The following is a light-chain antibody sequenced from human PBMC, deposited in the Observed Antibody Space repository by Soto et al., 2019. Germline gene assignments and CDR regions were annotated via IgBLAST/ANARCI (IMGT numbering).Light chain of an antibody. CDR2: DDN. V-gene: IGLV1-51*01. J-gene: IGLJ1*01. CDR1: SSNIGGNS. Sequence: QSVMTQPPSVSAAPGQKVTISCSGSSSNIGGNSVSWYQQLPGTAPKLLIYDDNKPPSGIPDRFSGSKSGTSATLGITGFQTGDEADYYCGSWDSRLSAYVFVTGTKVTVL. CDR3: GSWDSRLSAYV.